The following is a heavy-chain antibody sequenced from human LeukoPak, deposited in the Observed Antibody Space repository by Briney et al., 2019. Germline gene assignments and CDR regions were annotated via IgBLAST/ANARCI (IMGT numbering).Heavy chain of an antibody. CDR2: ISGGTT. CDR3: SRGSGWLSVY. Sequence: TGRSLRLSCTASGFTFGDYLMSWFRQAPGKGLEWIGFISGGTTQYVASVKGRFTISRDDSTSIAYLQMNSLTTEDTAVYYCSRGSGWLSVYWGQGTLVTVSS. D-gene: IGHD6-19*01. V-gene: IGHV3-49*03. J-gene: IGHJ4*02. CDR1: GFTFGDYL.